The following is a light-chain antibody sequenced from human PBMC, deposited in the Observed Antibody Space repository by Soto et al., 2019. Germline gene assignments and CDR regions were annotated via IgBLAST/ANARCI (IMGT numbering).Light chain of an antibody. V-gene: IGKV3-15*01. Sequence: ETLMTQSPATLSVSPGERATLSCRASQSVSDYLAWYQQKPGHAPRLLIYGASTRATGIPARFSGSGSGTEFTLTISSLQSEDFAVYYCQQYNNWAPITFGQGTRLEI. CDR1: QSVSDY. CDR3: QQYNNWAPIT. J-gene: IGKJ5*01. CDR2: GAS.